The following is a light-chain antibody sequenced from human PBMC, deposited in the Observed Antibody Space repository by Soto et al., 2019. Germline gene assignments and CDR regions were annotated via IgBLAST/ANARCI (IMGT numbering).Light chain of an antibody. V-gene: IGLV1-44*01. CDR3: AAWDGSLDVVL. CDR2: SSN. Sequence: QSALTQPPSASGTPGQRVTISCSGSSSNIGSNTVNWYQHLPGSAPKLLIYSSNQRPSGVPDRFSGSKSGTSASLAISGLQSEDEADYYCAAWDGSLDVVLFGGGTKLTVL. CDR1: SSNIGSNT. J-gene: IGLJ3*02.